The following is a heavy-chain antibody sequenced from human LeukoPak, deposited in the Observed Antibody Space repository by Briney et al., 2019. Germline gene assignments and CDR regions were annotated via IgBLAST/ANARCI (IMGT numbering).Heavy chain of an antibody. V-gene: IGHV4-59*01. J-gene: IGHJ4*02. Sequence: SETLSLTRTVSGGSISSYHWSWIRQPPGKGLEWIGYIYYSGSTNYNPSLKSRVTISVDTSKNQFSLKLSSVTAADTAVYYCARSEWGYSSSWWDYWGQGTLVTVSS. D-gene: IGHD6-13*01. CDR2: IYYSGST. CDR3: ARSEWGYSSSWWDY. CDR1: GGSISSYH.